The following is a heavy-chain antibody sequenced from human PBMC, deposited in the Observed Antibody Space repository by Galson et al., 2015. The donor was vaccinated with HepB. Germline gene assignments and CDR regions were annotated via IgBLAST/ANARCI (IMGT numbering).Heavy chain of an antibody. CDR1: GFTFSDYY. Sequence: SLRLSCAASGFTFSDYYMSWIRQAPGQGLELVSYISSNGGTTYYADSVKGRFTISRDNAKTSLYLQMSSLRAEDTAMYYCAREAGGSSGYYKDWGQGTLVTVSS. D-gene: IGHD3-22*01. CDR2: ISSNGGTT. V-gene: IGHV3-11*01. CDR3: AREAGGSSGYYKD. J-gene: IGHJ4*02.